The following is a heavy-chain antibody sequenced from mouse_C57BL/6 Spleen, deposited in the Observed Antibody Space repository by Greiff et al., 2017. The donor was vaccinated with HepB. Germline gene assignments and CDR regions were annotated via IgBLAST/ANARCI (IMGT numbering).Heavy chain of an antibody. CDR1: GYTFTDYE. CDR3: TRGVYGNYRAMDY. CDR2: IGPETGGT. J-gene: IGHJ4*01. V-gene: IGHV1-15*01. Sequence: QVHVKQSGAELVRPGASVTLSCKASGYTFTDYEMHWVKQTPVHGLEWIGAIGPETGGTAYTQKFKGKAILTADKSSGTAYMELRSLTSEDSAVYYGTRGVYGNYRAMDYWGQGTSVTVSS. D-gene: IGHD2-1*01.